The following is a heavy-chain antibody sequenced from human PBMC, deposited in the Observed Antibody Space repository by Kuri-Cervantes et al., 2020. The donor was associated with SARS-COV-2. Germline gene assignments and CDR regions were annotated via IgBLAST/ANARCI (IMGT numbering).Heavy chain of an antibody. CDR2: MYYTGST. J-gene: IGHJ4*02. V-gene: IGHV4-61*01. D-gene: IGHD2-15*01. CDR3: ARDLPGYCSGGSCGGQFGY. CDR1: GGSVRSGSYY. Sequence: SETLSLTCTVSGGSVRSGSYYRSWIRQPPGKGLEWLGYMYYTGSTNYNPSLKSRVTISVDTSKNQFSLKLSSVTAADTAVYYCARDLPGYCSGGSCGGQFGYWGQGTLVTVSS.